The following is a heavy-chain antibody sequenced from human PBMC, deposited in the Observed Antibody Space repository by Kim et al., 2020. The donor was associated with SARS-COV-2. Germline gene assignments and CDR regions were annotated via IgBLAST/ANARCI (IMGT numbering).Heavy chain of an antibody. V-gene: IGHV3-21*01. D-gene: IGHD4-17*01. CDR3: ASCRYGAQPEYFQH. CDR2: ISSSSSYI. CDR1: GFTFSSYS. J-gene: IGHJ1*01. Sequence: GGSLRLSCAASGFTFSSYSMNWVRQAPGKGLEWVSSISSSSSYIYYADSVKGRFTISRDNAKNSLYLQMNSLRAEDTAVYYCASCRYGAQPEYFQHWGQGTLVTVSS.